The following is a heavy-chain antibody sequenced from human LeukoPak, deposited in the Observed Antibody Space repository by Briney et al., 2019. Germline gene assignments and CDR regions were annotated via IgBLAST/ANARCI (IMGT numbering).Heavy chain of an antibody. J-gene: IGHJ3*01. V-gene: IGHV4-61*01. CDR2: VFYSGKT. Sequence: PSETLSLTCTVSGGSISISSYYWSWIRQSPGKGLEWIGYVFYSGKTDYSPSLRSRVTISVDTSKNQFSLKLSSVTAADTAVYYCARVEGPVGELSFSLWGQGTMVTVSS. CDR3: ARVEGPVGELSFSL. CDR1: GGSISISSYY. D-gene: IGHD3-16*02.